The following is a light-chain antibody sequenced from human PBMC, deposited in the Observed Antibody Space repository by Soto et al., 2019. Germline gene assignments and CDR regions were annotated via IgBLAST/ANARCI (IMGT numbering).Light chain of an antibody. Sequence: EIVLAQSPGNLSLSPGERATLSCRASQSVSSNYLAWYQQKPGQAPRLLIYGASSRATGIPDRFSGSGSGTDFTITISRLEPGDFAVYYCQQYGSSPLAFGGGTKVEIK. CDR2: GAS. V-gene: IGKV3-20*01. CDR3: QQYGSSPLA. CDR1: QSVSSNY. J-gene: IGKJ4*01.